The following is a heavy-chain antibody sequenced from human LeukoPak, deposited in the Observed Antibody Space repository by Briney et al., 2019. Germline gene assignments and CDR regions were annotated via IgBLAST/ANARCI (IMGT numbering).Heavy chain of an antibody. CDR1: GYTFTSYY. CDR2: INPSGGST. Sequence: EASVKVSCKASGYTFTSYYMHWVRQDPGQGLEWMGIINPSGGSTSYAQKFQGRVTMTRDTSTSTVYMELSSLRSEDTAVYYCARSVIPLGMDVWGQGTTVTVSS. J-gene: IGHJ6*02. CDR3: ARSVIPLGMDV. V-gene: IGHV1-46*01. D-gene: IGHD2-21*01.